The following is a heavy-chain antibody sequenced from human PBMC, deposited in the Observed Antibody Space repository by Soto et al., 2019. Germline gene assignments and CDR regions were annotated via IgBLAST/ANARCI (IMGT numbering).Heavy chain of an antibody. CDR3: ARQEPFGSGYPYYYSYGMDV. V-gene: IGHV1-69*01. J-gene: IGHJ6*02. CDR2: IIPIFGTA. D-gene: IGHD3-3*02. CDR1: GGTFSSYA. Sequence: QVQLVQSGAEVKQPGSSVKVSCKASGGTFSSYAISWVRQAPGQGLEWMGGIIPIFGTANYAQKFQGRVTITADESTSTAYVELRSLRSEDTAVYYCARQEPFGSGYPYYYSYGMDVWGQETTVTVSS.